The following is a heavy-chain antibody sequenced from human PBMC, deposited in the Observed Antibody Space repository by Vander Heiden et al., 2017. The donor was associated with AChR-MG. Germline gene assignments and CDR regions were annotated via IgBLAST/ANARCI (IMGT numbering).Heavy chain of an antibody. CDR1: GYSFTRSW. J-gene: IGHJ5*02. V-gene: IGHV5-10-1*03. CDR3: ARRSERFLRTPEVDGVRQLVWFDP. D-gene: IGHD1-1*01. CDR2: IDPGDSYT. Sequence: EVQLVQSGAEVKKPGESLRISCTGSGYSFTRSWTSGVPTVPGKGLEWMGRIDPGDSYTNYSPSFQGHVTISADKSISTAYLQWSSLKASDTAMYYCARRSERFLRTPEVDGVRQLVWFDPWGQGTLVTVSS.